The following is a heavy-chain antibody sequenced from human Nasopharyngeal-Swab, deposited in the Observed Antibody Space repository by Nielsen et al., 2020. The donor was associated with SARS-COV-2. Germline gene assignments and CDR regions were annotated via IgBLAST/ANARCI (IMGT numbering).Heavy chain of an antibody. J-gene: IGHJ4*02. V-gene: IGHV3-23*01. CDR3: AKGTGGYQLLYFDY. CDR2: ISGSGGST. CDR1: GFTFSSYA. D-gene: IGHD2-2*01. Sequence: GESLKISCAASGFTFSSYAMSWVRQAPGKGLEWVSAISGSGGSTYYADSVKGRFTISRDNSKNTLYLQMNSLRAEDTAVYYCAKGTGGYQLLYFDYWGQGTLGTVSS.